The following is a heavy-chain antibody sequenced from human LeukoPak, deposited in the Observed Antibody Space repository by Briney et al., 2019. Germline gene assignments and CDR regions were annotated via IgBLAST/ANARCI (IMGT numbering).Heavy chain of an antibody. J-gene: IGHJ4*02. V-gene: IGHV3-30*04. Sequence: PGGSLRLPCAASGSTFDLYAMHWVRQAPGGGLEWVAVMSYDGSNKYYADSVKGRFTISRDNSQNTLHLQMSSLRVADTAVYYCARDQVQLCSSGSCYVIDNWGPGTLVAVSS. D-gene: IGHD2-15*01. CDR1: GSTFDLYA. CDR3: ARDQVQLCSSGSCYVIDN. CDR2: MSYDGSNK.